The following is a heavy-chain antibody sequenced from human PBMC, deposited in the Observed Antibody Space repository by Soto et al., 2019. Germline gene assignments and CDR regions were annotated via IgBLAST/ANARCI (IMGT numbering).Heavy chain of an antibody. V-gene: IGHV3-30*18. J-gene: IGHJ4*02. Sequence: QVQLVESGGGVVQPGRSLRLSCAASGFTFSSYGMHWVRQAPGKGLEWVAVISYDGSNKYYADSVKGRFTISTDNSKNTLYLQMNSLRAEDTAVYYCAKDQDYGGILDYWGQGTLVTVSS. CDR2: ISYDGSNK. CDR3: AKDQDYGGILDY. D-gene: IGHD4-17*01. CDR1: GFTFSSYG.